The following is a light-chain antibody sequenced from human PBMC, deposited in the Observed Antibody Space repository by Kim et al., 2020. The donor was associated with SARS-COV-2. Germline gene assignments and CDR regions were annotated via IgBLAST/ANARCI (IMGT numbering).Light chain of an antibody. Sequence: APGKTARITCGENSIGGKSVHWYQQKPGQAPVLVIYYDDSRPSGIPERFSATNFGNTAALTISRVEAGDEADYYCQVWDSSSDQVVFGGGTQLTVL. CDR3: QVWDSSSDQVV. V-gene: IGLV3-21*04. CDR1: SIGGKS. CDR2: YDD. J-gene: IGLJ2*01.